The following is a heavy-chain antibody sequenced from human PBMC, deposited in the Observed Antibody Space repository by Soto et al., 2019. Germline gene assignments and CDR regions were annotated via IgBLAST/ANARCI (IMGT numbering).Heavy chain of an antibody. J-gene: IGHJ5*02. CDR3: AREVTFGVNWFDP. Sequence: GGSLRLSCAASGFTFSDYYMSWIRQAPGKGLEWVSYISSSGSTIYYADSVKGRFTISRDNAKNSLYLQMNSLRAEDTAVYYCAREVTFGVNWFDPWGQGTLVTVSS. V-gene: IGHV3-11*01. CDR1: GFTFSDYY. CDR2: ISSSGSTI. D-gene: IGHD2-21*02.